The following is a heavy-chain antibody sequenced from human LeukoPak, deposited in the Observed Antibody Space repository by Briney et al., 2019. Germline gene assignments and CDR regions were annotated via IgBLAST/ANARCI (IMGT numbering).Heavy chain of an antibody. CDR1: GGSFSGYY. D-gene: IGHD1-14*01. Sequence: SETLSLTCAVYGGSFSGYYWSWIRQPPGKGLEWIGEINHSGSTNYNPSLKSRVTISVDTSKNQFSLKLSSVTAADTAVYYCARGPIARLYGTLDYWGQGTLVTISS. CDR3: ARGPIARLYGTLDY. V-gene: IGHV4-34*01. CDR2: INHSGST. J-gene: IGHJ4*02.